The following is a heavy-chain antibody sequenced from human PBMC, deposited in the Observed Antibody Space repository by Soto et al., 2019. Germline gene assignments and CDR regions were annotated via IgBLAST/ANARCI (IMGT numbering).Heavy chain of an antibody. CDR2: MSPRDSHT. CDR3: ARLPRDCNKTSCYYADH. Sequence: PGESLKISCRGSGYEFNTNWLGWVGKLSGRGLVWLGIMSPRDSHTRLQSSLQGHVPLSADVTVRTAFLQLRTLKTSDSGMYFCARLPRDCNKTSCYYADHWGQGTSVTVYS. V-gene: IGHV5-51*01. J-gene: IGHJ4*02. CDR1: GYEFNTNW. D-gene: IGHD3-22*01.